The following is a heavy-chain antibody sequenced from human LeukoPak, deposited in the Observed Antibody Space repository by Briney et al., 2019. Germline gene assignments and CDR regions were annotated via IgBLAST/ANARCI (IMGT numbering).Heavy chain of an antibody. V-gene: IGHV1-2*02. D-gene: IGHD5-24*01. Sequence: ASVKVSCKASGYTFTDYYMHWVRQAPGQGLEWMGWINPNSGGTSYAQKFQGRVTMTRDTSISTAYMELSSLRPEDTAVYYCAAAPIEMQQRGFDYWGQGTLVTVSS. CDR2: INPNSGGT. CDR1: GYTFTDYY. J-gene: IGHJ4*02. CDR3: AAAPIEMQQRGFDY.